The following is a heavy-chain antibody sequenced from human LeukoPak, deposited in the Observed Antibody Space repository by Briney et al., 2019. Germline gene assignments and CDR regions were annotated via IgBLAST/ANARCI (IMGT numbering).Heavy chain of an antibody. J-gene: IGHJ4*02. V-gene: IGHV3-74*01. D-gene: IGHD2-2*01. CDR1: GNYW. CDR3: VSFYETY. CDR2: INSDGSWT. Sequence: GGSLRLSCAASGNYWMHWVGQAPGKGLVWVSHINSDGSWTSYADSVKGRFTISKDNAKNTVYLQMNNLRAEDTAVYYCVSFYETYWGRGTLVTVSS.